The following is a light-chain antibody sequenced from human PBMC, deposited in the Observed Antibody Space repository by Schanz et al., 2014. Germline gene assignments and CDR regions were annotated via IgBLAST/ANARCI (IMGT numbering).Light chain of an antibody. V-gene: IGLV2-14*01. Sequence: SALTQPASVSGSPGQSITISCTGTSSDVGGYNYVSWYQQHPGKAPKLMIYDVSNRPSGVSNRFSGSKSGNTASLTISGLQAEDEAEYYCGSYTSSAPLGVVFGGGTKLTVL. CDR3: GSYTSSAPLGVV. J-gene: IGLJ2*01. CDR1: SSDVGGYNY. CDR2: DVS.